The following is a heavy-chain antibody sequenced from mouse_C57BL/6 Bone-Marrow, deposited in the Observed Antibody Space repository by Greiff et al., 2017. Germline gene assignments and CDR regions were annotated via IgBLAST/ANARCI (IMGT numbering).Heavy chain of an antibody. V-gene: IGHV5-4*01. Sequence: EVKLQESGGGLVKPGGSLKLSCAASGFTFSSYAMSWVRQTPEKRLEWVATISDGGSYTYYPDNVKGRFTISRDNAKNNLYLQMSHLKSEDTAMYYCARDDGYLFAYWGQGTLVTVSA. CDR2: ISDGGSYT. CDR1: GFTFSSYA. J-gene: IGHJ3*01. CDR3: ARDDGYLFAY. D-gene: IGHD2-3*01.